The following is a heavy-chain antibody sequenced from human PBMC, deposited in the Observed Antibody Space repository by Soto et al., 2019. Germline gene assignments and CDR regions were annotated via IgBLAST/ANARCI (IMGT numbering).Heavy chain of an antibody. Sequence: SETLSLTCTVSGGSISSYYWTWIRQPPGKGLEWIGQIYYNGNTNYNPSLKSRVTISVDMSKNQLSLKLISVTAADTAVYSCARSSCGGDCRGFDPWGQGILVTVSS. V-gene: IGHV4-59*01. D-gene: IGHD2-21*02. CDR3: ARSSCGGDCRGFDP. CDR1: GGSISSYY. CDR2: IYYNGNT. J-gene: IGHJ5*02.